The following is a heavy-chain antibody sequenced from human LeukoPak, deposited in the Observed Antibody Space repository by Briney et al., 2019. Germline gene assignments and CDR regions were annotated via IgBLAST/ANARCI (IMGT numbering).Heavy chain of an antibody. CDR2: IIPIFGTA. D-gene: IGHD5-12*01. CDR3: ATPWGYSGYDWDNWFDP. Sequence: SVTVSCKASEGTFSSYAISWVRQAHGQGHEWMGGIIPIFGTANYAQKFQGRVTITTDESTSTAYMELSSLRSEDTAVYYCATPWGYSGYDWDNWFDPWGQGTLVTVSS. CDR1: EGTFSSYA. V-gene: IGHV1-69*05. J-gene: IGHJ5*02.